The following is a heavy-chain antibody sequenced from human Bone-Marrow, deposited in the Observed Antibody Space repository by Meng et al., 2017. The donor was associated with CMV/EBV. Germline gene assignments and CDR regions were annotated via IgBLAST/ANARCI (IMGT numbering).Heavy chain of an antibody. D-gene: IGHD4-17*01. CDR3: ARGGLRLGY. V-gene: IGHV4-59*01. CDR1: GGSISSYY. Sequence: SETLSLTCTVSGGSISSYYWSWIRQPPGKGMEWIGYIYYSGSTNYNPSLKSRVTISVDTSKNQFSLKLSSVTAVDTAGYYCARGGLRLGYWGQGTLVTVSS. CDR2: IYYSGST. J-gene: IGHJ4*02.